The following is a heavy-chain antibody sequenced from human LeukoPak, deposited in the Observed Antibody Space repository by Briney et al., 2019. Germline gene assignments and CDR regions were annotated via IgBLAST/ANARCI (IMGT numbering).Heavy chain of an antibody. V-gene: IGHV3-23*01. CDR3: AKEAGNYYYMDV. Sequence: GGSLRLSCAASGFTFRSYGMSWVRQAPGKGLEWVSAISGSGVSTYYTDSVKGRFTISRDNSKNTLYLQISSLRAEDTAVYYCAKEAGNYYYMDVWGKGTTVTISS. CDR1: GFTFRSYG. J-gene: IGHJ6*03. CDR2: ISGSGVST.